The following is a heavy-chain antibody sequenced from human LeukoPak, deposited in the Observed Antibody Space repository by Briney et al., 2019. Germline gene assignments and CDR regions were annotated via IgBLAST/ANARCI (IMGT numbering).Heavy chain of an antibody. CDR1: GFTFSSYA. D-gene: IGHD3-22*01. V-gene: IGHV3-23*01. J-gene: IGHJ4*02. Sequence: GGSLRLSCAASGFTFSSYAMSWVRQAPGKGLEWVSAISGSGGSTYYADSVKGRFTISRDNSKNTLYLQMNSLRAEDTAVYYCTTTYYYDSSVGGFADYWGQGTLVTVSS. CDR3: TTTYYYDSSVGGFADY. CDR2: ISGSGGST.